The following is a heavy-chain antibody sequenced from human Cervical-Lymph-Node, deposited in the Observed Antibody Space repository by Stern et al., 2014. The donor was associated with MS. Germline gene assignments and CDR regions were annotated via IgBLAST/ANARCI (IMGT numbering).Heavy chain of an antibody. V-gene: IGHV1-2*06. D-gene: IGHD1-1*01. CDR2: INPNSGGT. CDR3: AGGGGQGGTPLGFDY. Sequence: VQLVESGAEVKKPGASVKVSCKASGYTFTGYYMHWVRPAPGQGLEWIGRINPNSGGTNYAQKFQGRVTMTRDTSISTAYMELSRLRSDDTAVYYCAGGGGQGGTPLGFDYWGQGTLVTVSS. CDR1: GYTFTGYY. J-gene: IGHJ4*02.